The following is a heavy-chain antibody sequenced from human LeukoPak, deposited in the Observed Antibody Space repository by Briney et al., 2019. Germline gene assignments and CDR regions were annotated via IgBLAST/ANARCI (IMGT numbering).Heavy chain of an antibody. CDR1: GFTFSSYG. V-gene: IGHV3-30*02. Sequence: PGGSLRLSCAASGFTFSSYGMHWVRQAPGKGLEWVAFIRYDGSNKYYVDSVKGRFTISRDNSKNTLYLQMNSLRAEDTAVYYCARAEYDFWRDSTDVYYYYYYMDVWGKGTTVTVSS. J-gene: IGHJ6*03. CDR2: IRYDGSNK. D-gene: IGHD3-3*01. CDR3: ARAEYDFWRDSTDVYYYYYYMDV.